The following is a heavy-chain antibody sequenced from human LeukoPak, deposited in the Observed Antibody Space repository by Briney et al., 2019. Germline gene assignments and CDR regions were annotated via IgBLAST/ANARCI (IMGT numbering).Heavy chain of an antibody. V-gene: IGHV3-23*01. CDR2: ISGSGGST. D-gene: IGHD6-13*01. CDR1: GFTFSSYA. Sequence: GGSLRLSCAASGFTFSSYAMSWVRQAPGKGLEWVSAISGSGGSTYYADSVKGRFTISRDNSKNTLYLQMNSLRAEDMAVYYCAKGPAAAGTPYFDYWGQGALVTVSS. J-gene: IGHJ4*02. CDR3: AKGPAAAGTPYFDY.